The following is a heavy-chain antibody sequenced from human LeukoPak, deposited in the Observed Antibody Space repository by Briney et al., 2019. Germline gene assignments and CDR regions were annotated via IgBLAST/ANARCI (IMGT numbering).Heavy chain of an antibody. J-gene: IGHJ4*02. Sequence: GASVKVSCKASGYTFTSYDINWVRQATGQGLEWMGWMNPNSGNTGYAQKFQGRVTMTRNTSISTAYMELSSLRSEDTALYYCARAAWVSTSSKYYFDNWGQGTLVTVSP. CDR2: MNPNSGNT. CDR1: GYTFTSYD. D-gene: IGHD2-21*01. CDR3: ARAAWVSTSSKYYFDN. V-gene: IGHV1-8*01.